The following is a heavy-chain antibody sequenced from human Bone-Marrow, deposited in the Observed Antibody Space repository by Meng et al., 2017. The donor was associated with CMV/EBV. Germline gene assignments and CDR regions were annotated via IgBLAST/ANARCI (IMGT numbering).Heavy chain of an antibody. CDR1: GFTLSTYE. V-gene: IGHV3-48*03. CDR3: ARDWGDKDMSHGLDV. CDR2: ISSSGTTI. D-gene: IGHD3-16*01. Sequence: GGSRRLSCAASGFTLSTYEMNWVRQAAGKGLEWVSYISSSGTTISDAVSVKGCFTTSRDNAKDSMYLQMNSLRVEDTAVYYCARDWGDKDMSHGLDVWDQGPTVPVSS. J-gene: IGHJ6*02.